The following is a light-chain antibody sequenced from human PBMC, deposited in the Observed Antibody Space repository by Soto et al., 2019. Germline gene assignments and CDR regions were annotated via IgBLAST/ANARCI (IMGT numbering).Light chain of an antibody. CDR3: SSYTIFISHV. CDR1: SGDVGGYNS. V-gene: IGLV2-14*01. Sequence: QSALTQPASVSGSPGQSITISCTGTSGDVGGYNSVSWYQQHPGKAPKLMIYDVDNRPSGVSNRFSGSKSGNTASLTISGLQAEDEADYYCSSYTIFISHVFGTGTKLTVL. J-gene: IGLJ1*01. CDR2: DVD.